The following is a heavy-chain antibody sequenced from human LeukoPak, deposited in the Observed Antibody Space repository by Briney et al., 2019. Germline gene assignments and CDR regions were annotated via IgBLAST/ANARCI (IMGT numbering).Heavy chain of an antibody. V-gene: IGHV3-73*01. D-gene: IGHD2-2*01. Sequence: LPGGSLKLSCAASGFTFSGSAMHWVRQASGKGLEWVGRIRSKANSYATAYAASVKGRFTISRDDSENTAYLQMNSLKTEDTAVYYCTSRIVVVPAANKTSSDYWGQGTLVTVSS. J-gene: IGHJ4*02. CDR1: GFTFSGSA. CDR3: TSRIVVVPAANKTSSDY. CDR2: IRSKANSYAT.